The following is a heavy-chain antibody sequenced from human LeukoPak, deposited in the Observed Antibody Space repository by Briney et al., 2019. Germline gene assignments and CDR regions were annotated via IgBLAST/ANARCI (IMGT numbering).Heavy chain of an antibody. Sequence: ASVKVSCKASGYTFTSYGISWVRQAPGQGLEWMGWISAYNGNTNYAQKLQGRVTMTRDTSTSTVYMELSSLRSEDTAVYYCASRYSGSYYYFDYWGQGTLVTASS. V-gene: IGHV1-18*01. D-gene: IGHD1-26*01. J-gene: IGHJ4*02. CDR3: ASRYSGSYYYFDY. CDR1: GYTFTSYG. CDR2: ISAYNGNT.